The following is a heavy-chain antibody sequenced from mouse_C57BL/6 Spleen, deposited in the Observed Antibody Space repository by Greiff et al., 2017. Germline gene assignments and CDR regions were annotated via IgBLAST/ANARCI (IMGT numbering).Heavy chain of an antibody. J-gene: IGHJ2*01. CDR3: ASSPDY. CDR2: IDPSDSYT. V-gene: IGHV1-50*01. D-gene: IGHD6-1*01. Sequence: VQLQQPGAELVKPGASVKLSCTASGYTFTSYWMQWVKQRPGQGLEWIGEIDPSDSYTNYNQKFKGKATLTVYTSTSTAYLQLSSLTAEDSAVYYCASSPDYWGQGTTLTVSS. CDR1: GYTFTSYW.